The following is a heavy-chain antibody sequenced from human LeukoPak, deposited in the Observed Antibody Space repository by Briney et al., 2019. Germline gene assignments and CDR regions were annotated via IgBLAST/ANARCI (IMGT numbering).Heavy chain of an antibody. V-gene: IGHV4-59*01. D-gene: IGHD5-12*01. Sequence: SETLSLTCTVSGDSISSYYWSWIRQPPGKGLEWIGYIYYSGSTNYNPSLRSRVTISVDTSKNQFSLKLSSVTAADTAVYYCATTSGYALSGAFDYWGQGTLVTVSS. CDR1: GDSISSYY. J-gene: IGHJ4*02. CDR3: ATTSGYALSGAFDY. CDR2: IYYSGST.